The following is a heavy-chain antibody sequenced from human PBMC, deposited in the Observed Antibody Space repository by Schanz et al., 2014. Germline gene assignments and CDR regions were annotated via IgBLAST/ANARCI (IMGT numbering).Heavy chain of an antibody. CDR2: ISYDGSNK. CDR3: AREDGTSNTRCFDY. J-gene: IGHJ4*02. V-gene: IGHV3-30*19. D-gene: IGHD2-2*01. CDR1: GFTFSNYD. Sequence: VQLVESGGGLVQPGGSLRLSCAASGFTFSNYDMHWVRQAPGKGLEWVALISYDGSNKHYADSVKGRFTISRDESKNTLYLQMNSLRAEDTAVYYCAREDGTSNTRCFDYWGQGALVTVSS.